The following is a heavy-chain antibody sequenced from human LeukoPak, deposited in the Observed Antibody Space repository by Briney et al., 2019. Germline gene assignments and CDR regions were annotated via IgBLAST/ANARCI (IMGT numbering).Heavy chain of an antibody. CDR2: IKQDGSEK. J-gene: IGHJ5*02. V-gene: IGHV3-7*01. Sequence: GESLKISCAASGFTFSSYWMSWVRQAPGKGLEWVANIKQDGSEKYYVDSVKGRFTISRDNAKNSLYLQMNSLRAEDTAVYYCARDTPRYGDPEAEYNWFDPWGQGTLVTVSS. CDR3: ARDTPRYGDPEAEYNWFDP. CDR1: GFTFSSYW. D-gene: IGHD4-17*01.